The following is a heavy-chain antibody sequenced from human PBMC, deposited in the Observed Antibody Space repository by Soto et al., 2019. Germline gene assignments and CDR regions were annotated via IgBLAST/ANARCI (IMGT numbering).Heavy chain of an antibody. CDR2: ISGYNEDT. D-gene: IGHD3-3*01. J-gene: IGHJ5*02. CDR1: GYSFSSYG. CDR3: ARDRLPGTGYSEFWGAGSRWFDP. V-gene: IGHV1-18*04. Sequence: QIQLVQSGREVRQPGASVRLSCKTTGYSFSSYGINWLRQAPGQGLEWMGWISGYNEDTNYAQKFQGRLTMNTDTLTTTAHMDLASLTPDETAVYFCARDRLPGTGYSEFWGAGSRWFDPWGQGTLVAVSS.